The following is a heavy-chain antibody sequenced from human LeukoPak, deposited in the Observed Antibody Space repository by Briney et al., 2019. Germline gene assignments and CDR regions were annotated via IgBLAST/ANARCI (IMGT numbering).Heavy chain of an antibody. Sequence: GGSLRLSRAASGFAFSYYGMSWVRQAPGKGLEWVASITLSGGSTFYADSVKGRFTISRDNSKNTLYLQMNSLSAEDTAVYYCAKRGNPAVGHHYLDVWGKGTTVSVSS. CDR1: GFAFSYYG. D-gene: IGHD2-2*01. V-gene: IGHV3-23*01. CDR2: ITLSGGST. CDR3: AKRGNPAVGHHYLDV. J-gene: IGHJ6*03.